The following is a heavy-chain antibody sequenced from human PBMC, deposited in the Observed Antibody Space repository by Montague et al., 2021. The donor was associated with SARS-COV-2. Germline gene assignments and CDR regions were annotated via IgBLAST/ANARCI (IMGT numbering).Heavy chain of an antibody. J-gene: IGHJ6*02. Sequence: SETLSLTCAVYGGSFSGYYWSWIRQPPGKGLEWIGEINHSGSTNYNPSLKSRVTISVDTSKNQFSLKLSSVTAADTAVYYCARGSTVPSFFCYYYGMDVWGQGTTVTVSS. CDR3: ARGSTVPSFFCYYYGMDV. CDR2: INHSGST. CDR1: GGSFSGYY. D-gene: IGHD4-17*01. V-gene: IGHV4-34*01.